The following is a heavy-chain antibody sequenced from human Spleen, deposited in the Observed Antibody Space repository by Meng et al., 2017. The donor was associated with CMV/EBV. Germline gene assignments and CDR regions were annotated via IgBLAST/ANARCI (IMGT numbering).Heavy chain of an antibody. D-gene: IGHD3-3*01. V-gene: IGHV3-49*04. J-gene: IGHJ4*02. CDR3: TRFPQDFWSGYSYFDY. CDR1: GFTFGDYV. Sequence: GESLKISCTTSGFTFGDYVMTWVRQAPGKGLEWVGFIRSKAYGETIEYAASVKGRFTISRDDSKSIAYLQMNSLETEDTGVYYCTRFPQDFWSGYSYFDYWGRGTLVTVSS. CDR2: IRSKAYGETI.